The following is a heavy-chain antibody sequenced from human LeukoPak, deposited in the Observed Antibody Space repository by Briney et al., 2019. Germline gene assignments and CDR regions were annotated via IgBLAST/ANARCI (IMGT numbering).Heavy chain of an antibody. V-gene: IGHV1-2*04. CDR1: GYTFTGYY. Sequence: ASVKVSCKASGYTFTGYYMHWVRQAPGQGLEWMGWINPNSGGTNYAQKFQGWVTMTRDTSISTAYMELSRLRSDDTAVYYCARGYSSSWWDAFDIWGQRTMVTVSS. CDR2: INPNSGGT. CDR3: ARGYSSSWWDAFDI. D-gene: IGHD6-13*01. J-gene: IGHJ3*02.